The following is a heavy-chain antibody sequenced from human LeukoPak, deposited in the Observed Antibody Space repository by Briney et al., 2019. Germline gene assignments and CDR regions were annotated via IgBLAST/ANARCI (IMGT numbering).Heavy chain of an antibody. Sequence: SETLSLTCTVSGGSISSYYWSWTRQPPGKGLEWIGYIYYSGSTNYNPSLKSRVTISVDTSKNQFSLKLSSVTAADTAVYYCARGGRETDYWGQGTLVTVSS. D-gene: IGHD1-26*01. CDR1: GGSISSYY. CDR2: IYYSGST. J-gene: IGHJ4*02. CDR3: ARGGRETDY. V-gene: IGHV4-59*01.